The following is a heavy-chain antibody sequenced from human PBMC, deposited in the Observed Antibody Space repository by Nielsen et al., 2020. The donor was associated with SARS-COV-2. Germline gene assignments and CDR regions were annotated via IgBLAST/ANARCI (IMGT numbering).Heavy chain of an antibody. CDR1: GFTFSSYA. V-gene: IGHV4-59*01. D-gene: IGHD2-2*01. J-gene: IGHJ4*02. CDR3: ARGGIVVVPAQPSFDY. Sequence: ESLKISCAASGFTFSSYAMSWIRQPPGKGLEWIGYIYYSGSTNYNPSLKSRVTISVDTSKNQFSLKLSSVTAADTAVYYCARGGIVVVPAQPSFDYWGQGTLVTVSS. CDR2: IYYSGST.